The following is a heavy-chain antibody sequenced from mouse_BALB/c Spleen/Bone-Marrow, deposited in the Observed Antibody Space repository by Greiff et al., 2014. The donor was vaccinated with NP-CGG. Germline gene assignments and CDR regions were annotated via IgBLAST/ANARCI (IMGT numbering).Heavy chain of an antibody. CDR3: AIGLLGDY. J-gene: IGHJ4*01. CDR1: GYTFTSYW. CDR2: INPSYGRT. D-gene: IGHD2-10*01. V-gene: IGHV1S81*02. Sequence: QVQLQQPGAELVKPGASVKLSCKASGYTFTSYWMHWVKQRPGQGLEWIGEINPSYGRTNYNEKFKSKATLTVDKSSSTAYMQLSSLTSEDSAVYYCAIGLLGDYWGQGTSVTVSS.